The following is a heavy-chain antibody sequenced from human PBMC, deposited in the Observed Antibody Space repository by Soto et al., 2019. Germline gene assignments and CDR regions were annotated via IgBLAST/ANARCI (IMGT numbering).Heavy chain of an antibody. D-gene: IGHD1-7*01. CDR1: GGSISSYY. CDR2: IYYSGST. CDR3: ARARTRITGTTVNYYYYMDV. Sequence: SETLSLTCTVSGGSISSYYWSWIRQPPGKGLEWIGYIYYSGSTNYNPSLKSRVTISVDTSKNQFSLKLSSVTAADTAVYYCARARTRITGTTVNYYYYMDVWGKGTTVTVSS. V-gene: IGHV4-59*01. J-gene: IGHJ6*03.